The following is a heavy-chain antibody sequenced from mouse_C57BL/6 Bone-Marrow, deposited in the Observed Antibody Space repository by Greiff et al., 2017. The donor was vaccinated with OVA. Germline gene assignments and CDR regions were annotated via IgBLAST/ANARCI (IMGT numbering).Heavy chain of an antibody. Sequence: GGGLVQPKGSLKLSCAASGFSFNTYAMNWVRQAPGKGLEWVARIRSKSNNYATYYADSVKDRFTISRDDSESMLYLQMNNLKTADTAMYYCVRPYYGYDGFAYWGQGTLVTVSA. CDR2: IRSKSNNYAT. CDR3: VRPYYGYDGFAY. V-gene: IGHV10-1*01. CDR1: GFSFNTYA. J-gene: IGHJ3*01. D-gene: IGHD2-9*01.